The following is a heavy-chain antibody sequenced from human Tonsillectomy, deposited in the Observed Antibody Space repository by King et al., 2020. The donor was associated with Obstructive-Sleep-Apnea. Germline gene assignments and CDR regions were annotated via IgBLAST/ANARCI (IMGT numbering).Heavy chain of an antibody. Sequence: QLQESGPGLVEPSETLSLTCTVSGGSISNNYWSWIRQPPGKGLEWLGYFYYTGSTYYNPSPKSRVTKSVDKAKNQFSLKLRSVTAADTAVYYCAGHGGKGGSGNYFFDYWGQGTLVTVSS. J-gene: IGHJ4*02. V-gene: IGHV4-59*08. CDR2: FYYTGST. CDR1: GGSISNNY. D-gene: IGHD3-10*01. CDR3: AGHGGKGGSGNYFFDY.